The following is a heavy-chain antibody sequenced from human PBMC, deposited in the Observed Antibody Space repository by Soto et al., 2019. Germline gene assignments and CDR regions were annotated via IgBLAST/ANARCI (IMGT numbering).Heavy chain of an antibody. V-gene: IGHV3-23*01. CDR3: ATAPCINGLCGRYGMDV. J-gene: IGHJ6*02. D-gene: IGHD2-8*01. Sequence: DVQLLESGGGLVQPGGSLRLSCAASGFTFSNYAMSWVRQTPGKGLEWVSAISGGGGSTDSADSVKGRFTISRDNSKNTLYLQMNRLRAEDTAVYYCATAPCINGLCGRYGMDVWGQGTTVTVSS. CDR1: GFTFSNYA. CDR2: ISGGGGST.